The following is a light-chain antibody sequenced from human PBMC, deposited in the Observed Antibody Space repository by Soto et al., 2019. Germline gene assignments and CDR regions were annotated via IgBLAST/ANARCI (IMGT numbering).Light chain of an antibody. CDR2: GAS. Sequence: DIVLTQSPGTLSLSPGERATLSCRASQSVSSSDLAWYQQNPGQAPRLLIYGASSRATGIPDRFSGSGSGTDFTLTISRLEPEDFAVYYCQQYGSSPYTFGQGTKLEIK. J-gene: IGKJ2*01. CDR3: QQYGSSPYT. V-gene: IGKV3-20*01. CDR1: QSVSSSD.